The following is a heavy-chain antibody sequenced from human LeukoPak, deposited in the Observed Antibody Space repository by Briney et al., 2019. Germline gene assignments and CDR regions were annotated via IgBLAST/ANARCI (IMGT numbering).Heavy chain of an antibody. CDR1: GFIFDRFW. V-gene: IGHV3-7*01. CDR2: MKQDGSET. Sequence: GGSLRLSCAASGFIFDRFWMNWVRQAPGKGLEWVANMKQDGSETYYVDSVRGRFTISRDNAKNSLYLQMYSLRAEDTAVYYCVRSTGRFGESLYVWGLGTLVTVSS. D-gene: IGHD3-10*01. J-gene: IGHJ4*02. CDR3: VRSTGRFGESLYV.